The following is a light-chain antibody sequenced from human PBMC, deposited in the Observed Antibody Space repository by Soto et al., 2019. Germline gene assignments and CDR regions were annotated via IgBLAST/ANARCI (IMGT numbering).Light chain of an antibody. CDR3: CLYIGATTYV. J-gene: IGLJ1*01. Sequence: QSALAQPASVSGSPGQSITISCTGTSGSVGSFSLVSWYQQHPGKAPKVMISEGHRRPSAVPDRFSGSTSVNSASLTISGLQADDEADYYCCLYIGATTYVFGTGTKVTVL. CDR2: EGH. V-gene: IGLV2-23*01. CDR1: SGSVGSFSL.